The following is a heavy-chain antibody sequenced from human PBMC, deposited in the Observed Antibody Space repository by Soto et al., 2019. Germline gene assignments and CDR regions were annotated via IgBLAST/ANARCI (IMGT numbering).Heavy chain of an antibody. CDR1: GFTLSNYA. Sequence: GGSLRLSCAASGFTLSNYAVNWVRQAPGKGLEWVSYISSDSRYIYHGDSGKGRFTISRDNARNSVYLQMNSLRDEDTAVYYCARGIRGYPMSLLDYWGQGTLVTVSS. CDR3: ARGIRGYPMSLLDY. CDR2: ISSDSRYI. V-gene: IGHV3-21*01. D-gene: IGHD3-22*01. J-gene: IGHJ4*02.